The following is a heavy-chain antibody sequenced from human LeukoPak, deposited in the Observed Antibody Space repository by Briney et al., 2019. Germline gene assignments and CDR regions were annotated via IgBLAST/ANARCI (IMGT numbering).Heavy chain of an antibody. V-gene: IGHV3-23*01. J-gene: IGHJ6*02. CDR3: AKSLPRYYYYGMDV. Sequence: EGSLRLSCAASGFTFSSYAMVWVRQAPGKGLQWVSGIGRTGANTYYADSAKGRFTISRDNSKNTLYLQMNSLRAEDTAVYYCAKSLPRYYYYGMDVWGQGTTVTVSS. CDR1: GFTFSSYA. CDR2: IGRTGANT.